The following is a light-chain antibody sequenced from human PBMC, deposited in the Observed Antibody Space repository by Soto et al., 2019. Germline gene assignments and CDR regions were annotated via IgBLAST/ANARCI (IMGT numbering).Light chain of an antibody. V-gene: IGKV1-9*01. CDR3: QQLYTLPFT. CDR1: HDISTF. J-gene: IGKJ5*01. Sequence: IQVTQSPTSLSASIGDRVTITCRASHDISTFLAWYQQKPGKAPKLLIYEASTLQSGVPSRFSGSGSGTEFTLTISGLLPEDFAAYHCQQLYTLPFTFGQGTRLEIK. CDR2: EAS.